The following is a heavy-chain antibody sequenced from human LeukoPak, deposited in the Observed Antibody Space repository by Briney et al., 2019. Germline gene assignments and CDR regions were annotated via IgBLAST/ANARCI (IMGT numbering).Heavy chain of an antibody. D-gene: IGHD6-13*01. CDR2: VYHGGST. CDR3: ARASSSLVPFSHFDF. J-gene: IGHJ4*02. V-gene: IGHV4-4*02. Sequence: PSETLSLTCAVSGVSVSNSDWWSWVRQPPRRGLEWIGEVYHGGSTNYNPSLNSRVSMSVDKSKNQFSLRLRSVTAADTAFYYCARASSSLVPFSHFDFWGQGVLVTVSS. CDR1: GVSVSNSDW.